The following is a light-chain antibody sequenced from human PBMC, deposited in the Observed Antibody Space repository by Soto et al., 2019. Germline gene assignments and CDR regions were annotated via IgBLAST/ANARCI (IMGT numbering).Light chain of an antibody. CDR3: HQRSNWPLT. Sequence: IVLTQSPATLSLSPGERATLSCRASQSVSSYLAWYQQKPGQAPRLLIFDASNRATGIPARFSGSGSATDFTLTISSLEPEDFAVYYCHQRSNWPLTFGGGTKLEIK. V-gene: IGKV3-11*01. J-gene: IGKJ4*01. CDR2: DAS. CDR1: QSVSSY.